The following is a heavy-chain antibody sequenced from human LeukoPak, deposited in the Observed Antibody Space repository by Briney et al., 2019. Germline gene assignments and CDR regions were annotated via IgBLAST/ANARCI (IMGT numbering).Heavy chain of an antibody. CDR2: IKQDGSKK. CDR1: GFPLSRYW. CDR3: TRVGYIDEGIDY. D-gene: IGHD5-24*01. Sequence: GGSLRLSCVASGFPLSRYWMTWVRQAPGKGLEWVANIKQDGSKKSYVDSVKGRFTISRDNAKNSLYLQMNSLRAEDTAIYYCTRVGYIDEGIDYWGQGTLVTVSS. V-gene: IGHV3-7*04. J-gene: IGHJ4*02.